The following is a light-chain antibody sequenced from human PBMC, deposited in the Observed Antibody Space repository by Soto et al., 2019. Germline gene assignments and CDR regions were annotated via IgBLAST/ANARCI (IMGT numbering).Light chain of an antibody. CDR1: QSVRNNY. CDR2: ATY. J-gene: IGKJ1*01. V-gene: IGKV3-20*01. CDR3: QQLGGSSNT. Sequence: IVLTQSPDTLSLSPGERVTLSCRASQSVRNNYLAWYQQKPGPAPRLLIYATYMRATGIPARFSGSGSGIDFTLTISSLEPEDFAAYLCQQLGGSSNTFGQGTKLEIK.